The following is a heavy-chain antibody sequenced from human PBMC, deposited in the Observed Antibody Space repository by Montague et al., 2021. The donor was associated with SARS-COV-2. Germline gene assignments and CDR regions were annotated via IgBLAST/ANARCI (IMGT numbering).Heavy chain of an antibody. CDR3: ASLGYYGSGTQVEY. CDR1: GFTFDDYG. CDR2: INWNGGST. V-gene: IGHV3-20*04. J-gene: IGHJ4*02. Sequence: SLRLSCAASGFTFDDYGMSWVRQAPGKGLESVSGINWNGGSTGYADSVKGRFTISRDNAKNSLYLQMNSLRAEDTALYYCASLGYYGSGTQVEYWGQGTLVTVSS. D-gene: IGHD3-10*01.